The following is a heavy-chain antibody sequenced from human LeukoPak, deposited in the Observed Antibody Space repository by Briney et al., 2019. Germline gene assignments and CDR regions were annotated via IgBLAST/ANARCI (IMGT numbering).Heavy chain of an antibody. CDR2: IKQDGSEK. CDR1: GFTFSSYL. CDR3: ARGAAAGSFCFDY. D-gene: IGHD6-13*01. J-gene: IGHJ4*02. V-gene: IGHV3-7*01. Sequence: GGSPRLSCAASGFTFSSYLMSWVRQAPGKGREGVANIKQDGSEKYYVVSVKGRFTISRANAKNSLYLQMNSLRAEDTAVYYCARGAAAGSFCFDYWGQGTLVTVSS.